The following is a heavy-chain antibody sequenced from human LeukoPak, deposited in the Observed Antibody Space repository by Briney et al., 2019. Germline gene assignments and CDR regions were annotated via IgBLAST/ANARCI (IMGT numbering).Heavy chain of an antibody. CDR3: ARSIMTTVTTFGY. CDR1: DGSFSDYY. J-gene: IGHJ4*02. D-gene: IGHD4-17*01. CDR2: INHSGSA. Sequence: SETLSLTCAVYDGSFSDYYWSWIRQPPGKGLEWIGEINHSGSANYNPSLKSRVTISVDTSKNQFSLRLSSVTAADTAVYYCARSIMTTVTTFGYWGQGTLVTVSS. V-gene: IGHV4-34*01.